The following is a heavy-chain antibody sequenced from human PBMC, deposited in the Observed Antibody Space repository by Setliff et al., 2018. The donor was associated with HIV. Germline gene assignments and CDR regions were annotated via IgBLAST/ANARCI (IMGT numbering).Heavy chain of an antibody. D-gene: IGHD3-10*01. CDR3: ARDLRRFGRTVNNWFDP. CDR2: FDPEDGET. Sequence: ASVKVSCKISGYTLTELSIHWVRQAPGKGLEWMANFDPEDGETFYAQKFQGRLTMTTDTSTSTAYMELRSLRSDDTAVYYCARDLRRFGRTVNNWFDPWGQGTLVTVSS. V-gene: IGHV1-24*01. CDR1: GYTLTELS. J-gene: IGHJ5*02.